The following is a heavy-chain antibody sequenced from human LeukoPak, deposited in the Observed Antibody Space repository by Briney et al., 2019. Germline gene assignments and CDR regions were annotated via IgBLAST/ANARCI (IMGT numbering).Heavy chain of an antibody. CDR1: GFTFSSYA. J-gene: IGHJ4*02. CDR3: AKAGGGYYDSSGYMTFDY. Sequence: PGGSLRLSCAASGFTFSSYAMSWVRQAPGKGLEWVSAISGSGGSTYYADSVKGRFTISRDNSKNTLYLQMNSLRVEDTAVYYCAKAGGGYYDSSGYMTFDYWGQGTLVTVSS. CDR2: ISGSGGST. D-gene: IGHD3-22*01. V-gene: IGHV3-23*01.